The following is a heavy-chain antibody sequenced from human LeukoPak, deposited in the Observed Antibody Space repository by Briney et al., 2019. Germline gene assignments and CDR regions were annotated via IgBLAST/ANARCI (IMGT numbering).Heavy chain of an antibody. CDR2: INHSGST. D-gene: IGHD3-22*01. CDR3: ARGREDYYDSSGYYDEYY. Sequence: SETLSLTCAVYGGSFSGYYWSWLRQPPGKGLEWIGEINHSGSTNYNPSLKSRVTISVDTSKNQFSLKLSSVTAADTAVYYCARGREDYYDSSGYYDEYYWGQGTLVTVSS. CDR1: GGSFSGYY. J-gene: IGHJ4*02. V-gene: IGHV4-34*01.